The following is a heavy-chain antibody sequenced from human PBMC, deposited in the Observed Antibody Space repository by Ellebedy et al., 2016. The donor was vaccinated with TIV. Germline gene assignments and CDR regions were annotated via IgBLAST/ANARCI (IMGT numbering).Heavy chain of an antibody. D-gene: IGHD2-8*02. CDR2: ISYDGSNK. Sequence: GGSLRLSXAASGFTFSSYAMHWVRQAPGKGLEWVAVISYDGSNKYYADSVKGRFTISRDNSKNTLYLQMNSLRAEDTAVYYCAKSGAGGTHNFDYWGQGTLVTVSS. CDR1: GFTFSSYA. J-gene: IGHJ4*02. V-gene: IGHV3-30-3*02. CDR3: AKSGAGGTHNFDY.